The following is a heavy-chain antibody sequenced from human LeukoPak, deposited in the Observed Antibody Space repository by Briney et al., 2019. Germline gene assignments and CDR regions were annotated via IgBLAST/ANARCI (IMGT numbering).Heavy chain of an antibody. V-gene: IGHV4-39*07. D-gene: IGHD2-21*01. CDR3: ARLCFVSWFDP. CDR1: GGSISSSSYY. CDR2: IYYSGST. J-gene: IGHJ5*02. Sequence: PSETLSLTCTVSGGSISSSSYYWGWIRQPPGKGLEWIGNIYYSGSTDYNPSLRSRVSMSVDTSRNQFSLKLASVTAADTAVYYCARLCFVSWFDPWGQGTLVTVSS.